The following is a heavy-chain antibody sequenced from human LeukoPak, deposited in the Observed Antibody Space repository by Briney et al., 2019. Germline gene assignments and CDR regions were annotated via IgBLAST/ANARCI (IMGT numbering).Heavy chain of an antibody. D-gene: IGHD6-13*01. CDR3: AGGYSSSWDYYYGMDV. Sequence: SVKLSCKASGGTFSSYANSWVRQAPGQGLEWMGGIIPIFGTANYAQKFQGRVTITADKSTSTAYMELSSLRSEDTAVYYCAGGYSSSWDYYYGMDVWGKGTTVTVSS. CDR1: GGTFSSYA. V-gene: IGHV1-69*06. CDR2: IIPIFGTA. J-gene: IGHJ6*04.